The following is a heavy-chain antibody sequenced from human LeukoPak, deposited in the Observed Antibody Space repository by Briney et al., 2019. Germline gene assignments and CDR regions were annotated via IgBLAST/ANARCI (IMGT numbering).Heavy chain of an antibody. V-gene: IGHV1-69*04. J-gene: IGHJ6*02. CDR2: IIPILGIA. CDR1: GGTFSSYA. CDR3: AVNKPGGSSSPRLYYYGMDV. D-gene: IGHD6-13*01. Sequence: SVKVSCKASGGTFSSYAISWVRQAPGQGLEWMGRIIPILGIANYARKFQGRVTITADKSTSTAYMELSSLRSEDTAVYYCAVNKPGGSSSPRLYYYGMDVWGQGTTVTVSS.